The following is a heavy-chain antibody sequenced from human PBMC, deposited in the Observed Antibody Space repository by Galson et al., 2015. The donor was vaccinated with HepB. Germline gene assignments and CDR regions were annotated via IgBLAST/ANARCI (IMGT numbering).Heavy chain of an antibody. CDR3: ARDSSVRAAVAGVNWFDP. D-gene: IGHD6-19*01. Sequence: SLRLSCAASGFTFSSYSMNWVRQAPGKGLEWVSYISSSSSTIYYADSVKGRFTISRDNAKNSLYLQMNSLRDEDTAVYYCARDSSVRAAVAGVNWFDPWGQGTLVTVSS. V-gene: IGHV3-48*02. CDR2: ISSSSSTI. J-gene: IGHJ5*02. CDR1: GFTFSSYS.